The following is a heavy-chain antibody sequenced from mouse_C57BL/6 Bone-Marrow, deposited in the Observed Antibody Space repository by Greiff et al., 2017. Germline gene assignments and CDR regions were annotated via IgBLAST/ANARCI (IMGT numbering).Heavy chain of an antibody. Sequence: DVKLVESGGGLVQPGGSLSLSCAASGFTFTDYYMSWVRQPPGKALEWLGFIRNKANGYTTEYSASVKGRFTISRENSQSLLYLQMNALRAEDSATYYCARYDGSPFAYWGQGTLVTVSA. CDR2: IRNKANGYTT. CDR3: ARYDGSPFAY. J-gene: IGHJ3*01. CDR1: GFTFTDYY. V-gene: IGHV7-3*01. D-gene: IGHD2-3*01.